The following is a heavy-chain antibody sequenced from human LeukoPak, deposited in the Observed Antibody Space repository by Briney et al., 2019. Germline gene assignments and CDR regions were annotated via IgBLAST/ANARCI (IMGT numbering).Heavy chain of an antibody. D-gene: IGHD2-15*01. Sequence: GGSLRLSCAASGFTFTSHWMHWVRQVPGKGLVWVSRISKDGSDSFYADSVKGRFTISRDNAKNSLFLQMNSLRAEDTAVYYCARVLRYCSGGNCYSGGLGYMDVWGKGTTVTISS. CDR2: ISKDGSDS. CDR3: ARVLRYCSGGNCYSGGLGYMDV. CDR1: GFTFTSHW. J-gene: IGHJ6*03. V-gene: IGHV3-74*01.